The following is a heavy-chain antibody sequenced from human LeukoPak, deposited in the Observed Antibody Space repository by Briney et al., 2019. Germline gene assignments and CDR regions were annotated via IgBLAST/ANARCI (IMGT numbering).Heavy chain of an antibody. CDR1: GFTVSSNY. CDR2: IYSGGST. V-gene: IGHV3-53*01. J-gene: IGHJ6*02. Sequence: PGRSLRLSCAASGFTVSSNYMSWVRQAPGKGLEWVSVIYSGGSTYYADSVKGRFTISRDNSKNTLYLQMNSLRAEDTAVYYCARDRYYYGMDVWGRGTTVTVSS. CDR3: ARDRYYYGMDV.